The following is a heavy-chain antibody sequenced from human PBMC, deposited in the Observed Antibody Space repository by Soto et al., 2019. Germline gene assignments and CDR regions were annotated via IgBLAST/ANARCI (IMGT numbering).Heavy chain of an antibody. Sequence: ASVKVSCKASGYIFTGYYMHWVRQAPGQGLEWMGWINPNSGDTNYTQKFQGWVTMTRDTSISTAYMELSRLRSDDTAVYYCATSRISIAVAGETEYYFDYWGYGTLATVSS. CDR2: INPNSGDT. CDR1: GYIFTGYY. J-gene: IGHJ4*01. V-gene: IGHV1-2*04. CDR3: ATSRISIAVAGETEYYFDY. D-gene: IGHD6-19*01.